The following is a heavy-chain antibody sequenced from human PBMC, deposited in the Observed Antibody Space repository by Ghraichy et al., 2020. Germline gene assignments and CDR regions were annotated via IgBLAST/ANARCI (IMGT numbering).Heavy chain of an antibody. CDR2: INHSGST. V-gene: IGHV4-34*01. J-gene: IGHJ4*02. Sequence: SETLSLTCAVYGGSFSGYYWSWIRQPPGKGLEWIGEINHSGSTNYNPSLKSRVTISVDTSKNQFSLKLSSVTAADTAVYYCARGVVVIAIRDLNFDYWGQGTLVTVSS. CDR1: GGSFSGYY. D-gene: IGHD2-21*01. CDR3: ARGVVVIAIRDLNFDY.